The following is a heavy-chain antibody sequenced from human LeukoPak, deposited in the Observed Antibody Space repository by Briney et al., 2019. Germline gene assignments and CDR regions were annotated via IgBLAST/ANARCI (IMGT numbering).Heavy chain of an antibody. V-gene: IGHV1-58*02. J-gene: IGHJ4*02. Sequence: GTSVKVSCKASGLTFRTSAMQWVRQTRGQGLEWIGWTVLGSGDTNYAQSLKERLTITRDMSTSTAYMELSSLRSEDTAMYYCAARFSNHVYIYWGQGTLVTVSS. CDR2: TVLGSGDT. CDR3: AARFSNHVYIY. CDR1: GLTFRTSA. D-gene: IGHD2-8*01.